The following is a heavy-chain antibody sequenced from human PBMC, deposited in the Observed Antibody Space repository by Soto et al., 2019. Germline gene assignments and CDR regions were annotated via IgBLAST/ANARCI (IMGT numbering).Heavy chain of an antibody. J-gene: IGHJ5*02. Sequence: WWSLRLSCAASGFTFRSFTMNWGRQAPGKGLEWVSTISSNSAYIYYTDALRGRFTISRDNAKNSLHLQMNSLRAEDTAVYYCTRDASRDSSARGWFDPWGPGTLVTVSS. CDR1: GFTFRSFT. V-gene: IGHV3-21*01. CDR3: TRDASRDSSARGWFDP. D-gene: IGHD6-13*01. CDR2: ISSNSAYI.